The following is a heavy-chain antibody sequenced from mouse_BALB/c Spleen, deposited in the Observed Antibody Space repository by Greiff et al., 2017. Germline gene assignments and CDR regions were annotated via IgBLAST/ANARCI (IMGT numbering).Heavy chain of an antibody. CDR1: GYSITSDYA. CDR2: ISYSGST. CDR3: ARSIYDGYYNWYFDV. Sequence: EVKVEESGPGLVKPSQSLSLTCTVTGYSITSDYAWNWIRQFPGNKLEWMGYISYSGSTSYNPSLKSRISITRDTSKNQFFLQLNSVTTEDTATYYCARSIYDGYYNWYFDVWGAGTTVTVSS. D-gene: IGHD2-3*01. V-gene: IGHV3-2*02. J-gene: IGHJ1*01.